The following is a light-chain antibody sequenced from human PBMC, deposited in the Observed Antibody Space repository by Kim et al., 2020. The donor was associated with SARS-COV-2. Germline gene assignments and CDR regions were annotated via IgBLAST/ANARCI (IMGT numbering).Light chain of an antibody. V-gene: IGKV1-9*01. J-gene: IGKJ4*01. CDR1: QAIDTF. CDR2: ATS. CDR3: QQLDTYPLT. Sequence: GDSVSITCRASQAIDTFLAWYQQKPGKAPNLLIYATSTLHSGVPSRFSGSGSGTEFTLTISSLQPEDFALYYCQQLDTYPLTFGGGTKVDIK.